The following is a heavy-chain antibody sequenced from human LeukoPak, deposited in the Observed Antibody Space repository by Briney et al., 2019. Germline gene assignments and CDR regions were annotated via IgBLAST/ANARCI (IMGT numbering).Heavy chain of an antibody. CDR3: AREVGATKDYYYYGMDV. CDR2: INPSGGST. Sequence: ASVKVSCKASGYTFTSYYMHWVRQAPGQGLEWMGIINPSGGSTSYAQKFQGRVTMTRDTSTSTVYIELSSLRSEDTAVYYCAREVGATKDYYYYGMDVWGQGTTVTVSS. V-gene: IGHV1-46*01. D-gene: IGHD1-26*01. CDR1: GYTFTSYY. J-gene: IGHJ6*02.